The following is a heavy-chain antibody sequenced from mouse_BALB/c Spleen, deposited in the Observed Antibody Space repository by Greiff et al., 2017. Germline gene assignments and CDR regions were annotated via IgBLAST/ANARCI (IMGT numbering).Heavy chain of an antibody. CDR3: ARRSDEGDWFAY. CDR1: GFNIKDTY. V-gene: IGHV14-3*02. CDR2: IDPANGNT. Sequence: VQLQQSGAELVKPGASVKLSCTASGFNIKDTYMHWVKQRPEQGLEWIGRIDPANGNTKYDPKFQGKATITEDTSSNTAYLQLSSLTSEDTAVYYCARRSDEGDWFAYWGQGTLVTVSA. J-gene: IGHJ3*01.